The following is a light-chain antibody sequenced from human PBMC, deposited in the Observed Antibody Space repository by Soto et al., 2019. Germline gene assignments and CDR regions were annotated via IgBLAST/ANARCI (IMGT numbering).Light chain of an antibody. CDR3: CSYAGSYILI. Sequence: QSALTQPRSVSGSPGQSVTISCTGSSSDVGNYNYVSWYQQYPGKAPKLLISDVNRRPSGVPDRFSGSKSGNTASLTISGLQAEYEADYYCCSYAGSYILIFGGGTQLTVL. V-gene: IGLV2-11*01. CDR2: DVN. J-gene: IGLJ2*01. CDR1: SSDVGNYNY.